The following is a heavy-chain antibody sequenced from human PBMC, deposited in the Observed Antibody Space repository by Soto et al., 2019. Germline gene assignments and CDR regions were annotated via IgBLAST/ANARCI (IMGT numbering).Heavy chain of an antibody. D-gene: IGHD3-22*01. V-gene: IGHV4-59*08. CDR2: IYHTGTS. J-gene: IGHJ3*02. Sequence: SETLSLTCTVSGGSISSYYWSWIRQPPGKGLEWIGYIYHTGTSSYNPSLKSRVTLSVDTSQSQFSLKLNSVTAADTAVYYCTTEAYDNSGSLAFDIWGPGTLVTVSS. CDR3: TTEAYDNSGSLAFDI. CDR1: GGSISSYY.